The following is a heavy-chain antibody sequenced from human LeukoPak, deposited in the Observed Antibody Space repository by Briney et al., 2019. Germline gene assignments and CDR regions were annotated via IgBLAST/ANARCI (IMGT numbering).Heavy chain of an antibody. D-gene: IGHD4-11*01. J-gene: IGHJ4*02. Sequence: GASVKVSCKASGYTFASYDINWVRQAPGQGLQWMGWISAYNGNTNYAQKLQGRVTMTTDTSTSTAYMELRSLRSDDTAVYYCARGRYSNYVGWGQGTLVTVSS. V-gene: IGHV1-18*01. CDR1: GYTFASYD. CDR3: ARGRYSNYVG. CDR2: ISAYNGNT.